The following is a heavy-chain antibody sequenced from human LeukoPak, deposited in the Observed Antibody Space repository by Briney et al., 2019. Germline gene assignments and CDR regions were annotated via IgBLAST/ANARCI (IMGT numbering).Heavy chain of an antibody. D-gene: IGHD3-3*01. V-gene: IGHV3-30*02. J-gene: IGHJ6*03. CDR2: IRFDGNNK. Sequence: GGSLRLSCAASGFTFNTYAMHWVRQAPGKGLEWVAFIRFDGNNKYYAGSVRGRFTISRDNSKNTLYLQMNSLRGEDTAVYYCAKGKKVPSIFGVVIIEDYYYYMDVWGKGTTVTVSS. CDR3: AKGKKVPSIFGVVIIEDYYYYMDV. CDR1: GFTFNTYA.